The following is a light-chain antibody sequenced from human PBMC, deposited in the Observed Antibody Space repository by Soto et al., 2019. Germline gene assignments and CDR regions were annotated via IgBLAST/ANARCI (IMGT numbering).Light chain of an antibody. J-gene: IGLJ2*01. Sequence: QSVLTQPASVSGFPGQPITISCTGTSSDVGTYNYVSWYQQHPGKAPKLMIYDVNNRPSGISNRFSGSKSGNTASLTVSGLQAEDEADYYCSSFTDMNTQVFGGGTKVTVL. CDR3: SSFTDMNTQV. CDR2: DVN. CDR1: SSDVGTYNY. V-gene: IGLV2-14*03.